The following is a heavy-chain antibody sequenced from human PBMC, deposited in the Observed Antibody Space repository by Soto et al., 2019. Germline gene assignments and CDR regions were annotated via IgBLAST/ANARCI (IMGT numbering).Heavy chain of an antibody. J-gene: IGHJ4*02. CDR2: IYHSGST. Sequence: PSETLSPTCAVSGGSINSRYWWSWVRQSPGKGLEWIGEIYHSGSTNYNPSLKSRVTISVDKSKNQFSLKVSSVTAADTAVYYCARGFGNAISWGYFDYWGQGTQVTVSS. V-gene: IGHV4-4*02. D-gene: IGHD6-13*01. CDR3: ARGFGNAISWGYFDY. CDR1: GGSINSRYW.